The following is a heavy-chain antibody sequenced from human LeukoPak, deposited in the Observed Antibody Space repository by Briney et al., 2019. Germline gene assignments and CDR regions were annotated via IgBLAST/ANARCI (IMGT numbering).Heavy chain of an antibody. Sequence: GGSLRLSCAASGFTFSSYSMNWVRQAPGKRLEWVSSISSSSSYIYYADSVKGRFTISRDNAKNSLYLQMNSLRAEDTAVYYCARDSSGRDGYNYDFDYWGQGTLVTVSS. CDR2: ISSSSSYI. D-gene: IGHD5-24*01. J-gene: IGHJ4*02. CDR1: GFTFSSYS. CDR3: ARDSSGRDGYNYDFDY. V-gene: IGHV3-21*01.